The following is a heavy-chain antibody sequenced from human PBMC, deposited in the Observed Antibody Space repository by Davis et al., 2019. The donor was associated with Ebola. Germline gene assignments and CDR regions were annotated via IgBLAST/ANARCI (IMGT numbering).Heavy chain of an antibody. V-gene: IGHV1-18*01. CDR2: INVYNGHT. D-gene: IGHD4-17*01. J-gene: IGHJ5*02. CDR1: GYTFSGYA. Sequence: AASVTVSCKTSGYTFSGYAISWVRPAPGQGLEWIGRINVYNGHTNYAQNFQGRVTVSTDTSTSIAYMELRSLRSDDTALYYCARDATTVTTIWFDPWGQGTLVTVSS. CDR3: ARDATTVTTIWFDP.